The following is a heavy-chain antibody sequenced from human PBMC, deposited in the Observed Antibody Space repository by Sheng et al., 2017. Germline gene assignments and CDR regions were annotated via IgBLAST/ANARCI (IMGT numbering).Heavy chain of an antibody. D-gene: IGHD1-26*01. CDR2: IKEDGSET. CDR1: GFTFNKYW. CDR3: ARGDDSGCPAY. V-gene: IGHV3-7*01. Sequence: EVQLVESGGGLVQPGGSLRLSCEASGFTFNKYWMTWVRQAPEKGLEWVANIKEDGSETHYVDSVKGRFTISRDNAKNSLYLQMKYLSAEDTAVYYCARGDDSGCPAYWGQGTLVTVSS. J-gene: IGHJ4*02.